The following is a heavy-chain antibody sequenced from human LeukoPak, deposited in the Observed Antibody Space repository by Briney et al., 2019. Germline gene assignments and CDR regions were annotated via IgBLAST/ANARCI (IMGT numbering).Heavy chain of an antibody. J-gene: IGHJ5*02. D-gene: IGHD1-26*01. V-gene: IGHV3-30*04. CDR2: ISYDGSNK. Sequence: PGGSLRLSCAASGFTFSSYAMHWVRQAPGKGLEWVAVISYDGSNKYYADSVKGRFTISRDNSKNTLYLQMNSLRAEDTAVYYCARRRQGGATHSVSWFDPWGQGTLVTVSS. CDR3: ARRRQGGATHSVSWFDP. CDR1: GFTFSSYA.